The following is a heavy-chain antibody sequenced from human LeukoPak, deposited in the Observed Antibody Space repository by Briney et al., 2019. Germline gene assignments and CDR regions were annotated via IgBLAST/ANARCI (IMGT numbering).Heavy chain of an antibody. CDR1: GFTFSDHY. Sequence: GGSLRLSCAASGFTFSDHYMDWVRQAPGKGLEWVGRTRNKANSYTTEYAAYVKGRFTISRDDSKNSLYLQMTSLKTEDTAVYYCAREVLGYDSSGYYYIGYYFDYWGQGTLVTVSS. CDR2: TRNKANSYTT. CDR3: AREVLGYDSSGYYYIGYYFDY. V-gene: IGHV3-72*01. J-gene: IGHJ4*02. D-gene: IGHD3-22*01.